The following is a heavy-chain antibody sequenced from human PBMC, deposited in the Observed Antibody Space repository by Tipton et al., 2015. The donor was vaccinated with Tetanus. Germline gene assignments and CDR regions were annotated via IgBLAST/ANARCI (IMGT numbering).Heavy chain of an antibody. CDR3: AGRAGIVVVPAAISYYYYGMDV. V-gene: IGHV1-69*06. CDR2: IIPIFGTA. CDR1: GGTFSSYA. Sequence: QVQLVQSGAEVKKPGSSVKVSCKASGGTFSSYAISWVRQAPGQGLEWMGGIIPIFGTANYAQKFQGRVTITADKSTSTAYMELSSLRSEDTAVYYCAGRAGIVVVPAAISYYYYGMDVWGQGTTVTVSS. J-gene: IGHJ6*02. D-gene: IGHD2-2*02.